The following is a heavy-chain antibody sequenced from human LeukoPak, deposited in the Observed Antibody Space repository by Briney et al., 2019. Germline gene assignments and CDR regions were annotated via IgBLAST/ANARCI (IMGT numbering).Heavy chain of an antibody. D-gene: IGHD3-10*01. V-gene: IGHV3-7*01. Sequence: PGGSLRLSCAASGFTLSNYDMNWVRQAPGKGLEWVANIKQDGSEKYYVDSVKGRFTIFRDNAKNSLFLQMNSLTAEDTAVYYCTRSSSGAFDIWGQGTMVTVSS. CDR1: GFTLSNYD. CDR3: TRSSSGAFDI. CDR2: IKQDGSEK. J-gene: IGHJ3*02.